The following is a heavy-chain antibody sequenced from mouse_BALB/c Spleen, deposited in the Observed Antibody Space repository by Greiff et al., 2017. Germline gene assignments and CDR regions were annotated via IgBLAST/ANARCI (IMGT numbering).Heavy chain of an antibody. J-gene: IGHJ4*01. Sequence: VQLLQSGPRLVKPSQTLSLTCSVTGYSITSGCWTWVRKFPGNKLEYMGYISYSGSTYYNPSLKSRISITRDTSKNQYYLQLNSVTTEDTATYYCAREGSMINYAMDYWGQGTSVTVAS. CDR2: ISYSGST. CDR3: AREGSMINYAMDY. V-gene: IGHV3-8*02. D-gene: IGHD2-4*01. CDR1: GYSITSGC.